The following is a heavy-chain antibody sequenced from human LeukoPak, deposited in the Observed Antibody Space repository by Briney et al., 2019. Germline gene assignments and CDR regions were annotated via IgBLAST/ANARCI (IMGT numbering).Heavy chain of an antibody. CDR2: IWYDGSNK. Sequence: GGSLRLSCAASGFTFSSYGMHWVRQAPGKGLEWVAVIWYDGSNKYYADSVKGRFTISRDNSKNTLYLQMNSLRAEDTAVYYCAKDRRGRPLDYWGQGTLVTLSS. CDR3: AKDRRGRPLDY. CDR1: GFTFSSYG. D-gene: IGHD1-14*01. J-gene: IGHJ4*02. V-gene: IGHV3-33*06.